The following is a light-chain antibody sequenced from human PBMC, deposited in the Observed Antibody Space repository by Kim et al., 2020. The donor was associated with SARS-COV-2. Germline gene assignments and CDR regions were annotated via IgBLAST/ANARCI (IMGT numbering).Light chain of an antibody. Sequence: PGEGAAPSCGGGQSVNTNLAWYQQRAGQAPRRLSFGASTRGTGIPGRFSGSGSGTEFTLTISRVQSEDVGVYYCQECNSWPPYNFGLGTKLEI. CDR1: QSVNTN. CDR2: GAS. CDR3: QECNSWPPYN. J-gene: IGKJ2*01. V-gene: IGKV3-15*01.